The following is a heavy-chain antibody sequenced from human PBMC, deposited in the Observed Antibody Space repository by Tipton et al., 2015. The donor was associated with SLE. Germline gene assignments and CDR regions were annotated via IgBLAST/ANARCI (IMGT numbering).Heavy chain of an antibody. CDR1: GGSISGSSYY. D-gene: IGHD6-13*01. CDR2: VSYSVST. V-gene: IGHV4-39*01. CDR3: ARLETAAAHAFAI. Sequence: TLSLTCTVSGGSISGSSYYWGWFRQPPGKGLEWIGSVSYSVSTYYNPSLKSRVTISVDTSKNQFSLKLSSVTAADTAMYYCARLETAAAHAFAIWGQGTKVTVSS. J-gene: IGHJ3*02.